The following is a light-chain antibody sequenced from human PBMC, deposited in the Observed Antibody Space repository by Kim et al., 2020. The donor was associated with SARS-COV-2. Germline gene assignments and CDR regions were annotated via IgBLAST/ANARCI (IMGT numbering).Light chain of an antibody. J-gene: IGLJ2*01. CDR1: SSDVGGYNY. Sequence: QSALTQPASVSWSPGQSITISCTGTSSDVGGYNYVSWYQQHPGKAPKLMIYDVSNRPSGVSNRFSGSKSGNTASLTISGLQAEDEADYYCSSYTSSSTRVFGGGTQLTVL. V-gene: IGLV2-14*03. CDR3: SSYTSSSTRV. CDR2: DVS.